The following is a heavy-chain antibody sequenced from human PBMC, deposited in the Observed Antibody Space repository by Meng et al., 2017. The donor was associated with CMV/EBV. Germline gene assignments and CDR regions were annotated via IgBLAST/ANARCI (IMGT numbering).Heavy chain of an antibody. V-gene: IGHV1-2*02. Sequence: APVKVSCKASGYTFTGYYMHWVRQAPGQGLEWMGWINPNSGGTNYAQKFQGRVTMTRDTSISTAYMELSRLRSDDTAVYYCARGNTINSGSYFYYFDYWGQGTLVTVSS. D-gene: IGHD1-26*01. CDR3: ARGNTINSGSYFYYFDY. CDR2: INPNSGGT. J-gene: IGHJ4*02. CDR1: GYTFTGYY.